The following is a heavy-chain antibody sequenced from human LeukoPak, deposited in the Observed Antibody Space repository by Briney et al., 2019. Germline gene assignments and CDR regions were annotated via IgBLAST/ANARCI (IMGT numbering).Heavy chain of an antibody. CDR1: GGSISGGFYY. V-gene: IGHV4-31*03. D-gene: IGHD3-10*01. CDR3: ARGGDGSGSYYAESFDY. J-gene: IGHJ4*02. CDR2: IYYSGST. Sequence: SQALSLTCTVSGGSISGGFYYWTWIRQHPGKGLEWIGYIYYSGSTYYNPSLKSRVTISIDTSKNQFSLKLSSVTAADTAVYYCARGGDGSGSYYAESFDYWGQGTLVTVSS.